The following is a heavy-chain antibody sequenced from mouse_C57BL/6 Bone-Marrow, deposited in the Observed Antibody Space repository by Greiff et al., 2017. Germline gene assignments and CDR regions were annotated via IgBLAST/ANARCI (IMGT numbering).Heavy chain of an antibody. CDR3: ARETFYFDD. CDR2: IYPSDSET. V-gene: IGHV1-61*01. J-gene: IGHJ2*01. Sequence: QVQLQQPGAELVRPGSSVKLSCKASGYTFTSYWMDWVKQRPGQGLEWIGNIYPSDSETHYNQKFKDKATLTVDKSSSTAYRQLSSLTSEDSAVDCWARETFYFDDWGQGTTLTVSS. CDR1: GYTFTSYW.